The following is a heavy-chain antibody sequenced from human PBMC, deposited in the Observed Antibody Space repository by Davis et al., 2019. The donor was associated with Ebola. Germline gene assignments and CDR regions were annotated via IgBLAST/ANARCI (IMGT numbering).Heavy chain of an antibody. J-gene: IGHJ4*02. CDR2: INAGNRNT. V-gene: IGHV1-3*01. Sequence: AASVKVSCKASGYTFTSYDINWVRQAPGQRLEWMGWINAGNRNTKYSQKFQGRVTITADKSTSTAYMELSSLRSGDTAVYYCARDRGGDYSFDYWGQGTLVTVSS. CDR1: GYTFTSYD. D-gene: IGHD3-10*01. CDR3: ARDRGGDYSFDY.